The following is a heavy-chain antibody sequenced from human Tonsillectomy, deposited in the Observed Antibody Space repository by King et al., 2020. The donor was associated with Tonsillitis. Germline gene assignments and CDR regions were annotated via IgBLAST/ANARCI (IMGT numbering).Heavy chain of an antibody. CDR1: GFTFSSYG. CDR2: ISYDGSNK. Sequence: VQLVESGGGVVQPGRSLRLSCAASGFTFSSYGMHWVRQAPGKGLEWVAVISYDGSNKYYAYSVKGRFTISRDNSKNTLYLQMNSLRAEDTAVYYCAKGLIEWLVLTYFDYWGQGTLVTVSS. CDR3: AKGLIEWLVLTYFDY. V-gene: IGHV3-30*18. J-gene: IGHJ4*02. D-gene: IGHD6-19*01.